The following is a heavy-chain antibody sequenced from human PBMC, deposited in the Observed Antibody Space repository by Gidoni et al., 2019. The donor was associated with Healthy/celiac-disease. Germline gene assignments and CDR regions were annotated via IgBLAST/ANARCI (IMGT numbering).Heavy chain of an antibody. J-gene: IGHJ3*02. Sequence: QLQLQESGPGLVKPSETLSLTCTVSGGSISSSSYYWGWIRQPPGKGLELIGCIYYSGSTHYNPSLKSRVTISLDTSNNQFSLKLSSVTAAYTAVYYCARPTSSGYPTDAFDIWGQGTMVTVSS. V-gene: IGHV4-39*01. D-gene: IGHD3-22*01. CDR2: IYYSGST. CDR3: ARPTSSGYPTDAFDI. CDR1: GGSISSSSYY.